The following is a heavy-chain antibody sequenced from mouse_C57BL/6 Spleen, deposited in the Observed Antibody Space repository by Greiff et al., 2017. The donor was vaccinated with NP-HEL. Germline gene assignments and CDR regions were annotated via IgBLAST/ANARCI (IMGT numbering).Heavy chain of an antibody. D-gene: IGHD1-1*01. J-gene: IGHJ1*03. CDR1: GYTFTSYW. Sequence: QVQLHQPGAELVKPGASVKMSCKASGYTFTSYWITWVKQRPGQGLEWIGDIYPGSGSTNYNEKFKSKATLTVDTSSSTAYMQLSSLTSEDSAVYYCARESTVVRYFDVWGTGTTVTVSS. V-gene: IGHV1-55*01. CDR3: ARESTVVRYFDV. CDR2: IYPGSGST.